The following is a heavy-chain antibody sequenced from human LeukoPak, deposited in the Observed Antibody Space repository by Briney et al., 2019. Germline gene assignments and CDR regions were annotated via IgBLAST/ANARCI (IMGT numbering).Heavy chain of an antibody. CDR1: GFTFSSYS. CDR3: ARLATTGTFSGDY. CDR2: ISSSGSTI. V-gene: IGHV3-48*04. Sequence: GGSLRLSCAASGFTFSSYSMNWVRQAPGKGLEWVSYISSSGSTIYYADSVKGRFTISRDNAKNSLYLQMNSLRAEDTAVYYCARLATTGTFSGDYWGQGTLVTVSS. J-gene: IGHJ4*02. D-gene: IGHD6-13*01.